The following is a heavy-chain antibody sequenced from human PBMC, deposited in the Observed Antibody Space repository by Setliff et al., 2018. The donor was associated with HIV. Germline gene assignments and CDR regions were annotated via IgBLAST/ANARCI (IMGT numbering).Heavy chain of an antibody. J-gene: IGHJ4*02. Sequence: PGGSLRLSCAASGFNLVDYGMSWVRQAPGKGLEWVSGTNWDGSSTHYADSVKGRFTLSRDNAKNCVYLQMNSLRAEDTALYYCARVLAVAGTDPPGDYWGQETLVTVSS. CDR2: TNWDGSST. CDR3: ARVLAVAGTDPPGDY. D-gene: IGHD6-19*01. V-gene: IGHV3-20*04. CDR1: GFNLVDYG.